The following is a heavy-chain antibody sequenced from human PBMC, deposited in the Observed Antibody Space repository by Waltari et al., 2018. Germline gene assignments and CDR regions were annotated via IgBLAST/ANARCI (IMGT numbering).Heavy chain of an antibody. D-gene: IGHD3-22*01. Sequence: EVQLVESGGGLVKPGGSLRHSCEASGFTFSSYRINWVRAAPVKGLEWVSSISSSSSYIYYADSVKGRCTISRDNAKNSLYLQMNSLRAEDTAVYYCARISTMIVVVTDFDSWGQGTLVTVSS. J-gene: IGHJ4*02. CDR3: ARISTMIVVVTDFDS. V-gene: IGHV3-21*01. CDR1: GFTFSSYR. CDR2: ISSSSSYI.